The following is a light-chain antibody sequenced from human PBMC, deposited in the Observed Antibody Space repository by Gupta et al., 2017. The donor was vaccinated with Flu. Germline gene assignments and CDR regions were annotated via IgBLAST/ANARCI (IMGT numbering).Light chain of an antibody. Sequence: QSVRTQPTSASGTAGQTVTISCYGSSSNIGGNYVNWFQQLPGTAPKVLIYNSNQRPSGVPDRFSGSKSDSSASLAISWLRSEDEADYYCEAWDDSRSGPVFGGGTKVTVL. V-gene: IGLV1-47*01. J-gene: IGLJ2*01. CDR2: NSN. CDR1: SSNIGGNY. CDR3: EAWDDSRSGPV.